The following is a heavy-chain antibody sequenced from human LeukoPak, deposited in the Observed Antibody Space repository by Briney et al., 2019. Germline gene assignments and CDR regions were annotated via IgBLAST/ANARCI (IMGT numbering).Heavy chain of an antibody. Sequence: ASVKVSCKASGYTFTGYYMHWVRQAPGQGLEWMGWINPNSGGTNYAQKFQGRVTMTRDTSISTAYMELSRLRSDDTAVYYCARGAGYSSSWYDDYWGQGTLVTVSS. CDR1: GYTFTGYY. CDR3: ARGAGYSSSWYDDY. D-gene: IGHD6-13*01. CDR2: INPNSGGT. V-gene: IGHV1-2*02. J-gene: IGHJ4*02.